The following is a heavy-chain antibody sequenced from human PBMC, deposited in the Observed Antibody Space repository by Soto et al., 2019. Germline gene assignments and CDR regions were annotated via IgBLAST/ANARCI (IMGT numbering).Heavy chain of an antibody. CDR1: GGSISSYY. CDR3: ARLSWDGYNYYYYYGMYV. D-gene: IGHD5-12*01. CDR2: IYYSGST. V-gene: IGHV4-59*08. J-gene: IGHJ6*02. Sequence: SETLSLTCTVSGGSISSYYWSWIRQPPGKGLEWIGYIYYSGSTNYNPSLKSRVTISVDTSKNQFSLKLSSVTAADTAVYYCARLSWDGYNYYYYYGMYVWGQGTTVTVSS.